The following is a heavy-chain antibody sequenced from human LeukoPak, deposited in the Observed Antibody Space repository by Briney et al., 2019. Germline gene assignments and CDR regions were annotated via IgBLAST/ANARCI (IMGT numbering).Heavy chain of an antibody. CDR3: ARGQLVNDWFDP. CDR1: GYTFTGYY. Sequence: ASVKVSCKASGYTFTGYYMHWVRQAPGQGLEWMGRINPNSGGTNFAQNFQGRFTMTRDTSISTAYMQLTTLTSGGTAVYYCARGQLVNDWFDPWGQGTLVTVSS. CDR2: INPNSGGT. V-gene: IGHV1-2*06. J-gene: IGHJ5*02. D-gene: IGHD6-6*01.